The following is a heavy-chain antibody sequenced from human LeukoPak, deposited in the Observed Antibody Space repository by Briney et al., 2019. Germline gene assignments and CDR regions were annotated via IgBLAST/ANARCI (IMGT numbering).Heavy chain of an antibody. Sequence: ASVKVSCKASGYTFTSYGISWVRQAPGQGLEWMGWISAYNGNTNYAQKLQGRVTMTTDTSTSTAYMELRSLRSDDTAVYYCARVPSHIWEVVVAATRKHFDYWGQGTLVTVSS. CDR3: ARVPSHIWEVVVAATRKHFDY. V-gene: IGHV1-18*01. CDR2: ISAYNGNT. D-gene: IGHD2-15*01. CDR1: GYTFTSYG. J-gene: IGHJ4*02.